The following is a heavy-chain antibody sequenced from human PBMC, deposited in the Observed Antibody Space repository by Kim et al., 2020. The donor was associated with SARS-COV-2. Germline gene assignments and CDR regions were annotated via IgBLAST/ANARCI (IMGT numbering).Heavy chain of an antibody. V-gene: IGHV3-9*01. D-gene: IGHD6-6*01. CDR2: ISWNSGSI. J-gene: IGHJ4*02. CDR1: GFTFDDYA. CDR3: AKDGTSEDSSHQTD. Sequence: GGSLRLSCAASGFTFDDYAVHWVRQAPGKGLEWVSGISWNSGSIGYADSVKGRFTISRDNAKNSLYLQMNSLRAEDTALYYCAKDGTSEDSSHQTDWGQGTLVTVSS.